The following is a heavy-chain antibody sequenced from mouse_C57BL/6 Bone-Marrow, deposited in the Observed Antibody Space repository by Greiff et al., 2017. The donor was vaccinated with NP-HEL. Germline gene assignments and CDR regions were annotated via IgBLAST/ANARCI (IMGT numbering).Heavy chain of an antibody. V-gene: IGHV3-6*01. CDR2: ISYDGSN. J-gene: IGHJ4*01. Sequence: EVQLKESGPGLVKPSQSLSLTCSVTGYSITSGYYWNWIRQFPGNKLEWMGYISYDGSNNYNPSLKNRISITRDTSKNQFFLKLNSVTTEDTATYYCARDPFPRYAMDYWGQGTSVTVSS. CDR3: ARDPFPRYAMDY. CDR1: GYSITSGYY.